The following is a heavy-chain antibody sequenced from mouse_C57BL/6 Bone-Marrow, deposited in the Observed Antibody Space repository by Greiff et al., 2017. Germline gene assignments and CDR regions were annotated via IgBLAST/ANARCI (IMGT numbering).Heavy chain of an antibody. J-gene: IGHJ2*01. CDR3: ARSGNDYDENY. CDR2: IYPRSGNT. V-gene: IGHV1-81*01. CDR1: GYTFTSYG. D-gene: IGHD2-4*01. Sequence: QVQLQQSGAELARPGASVKLSCKASGYTFTSYGISWVKQRTGQGLEWIGEIYPRSGNTYYNEKFKGKATLTADKSSSTAYMELRSLTSEDSAVYFCARSGNDYDENYWGQGTTLTVSA.